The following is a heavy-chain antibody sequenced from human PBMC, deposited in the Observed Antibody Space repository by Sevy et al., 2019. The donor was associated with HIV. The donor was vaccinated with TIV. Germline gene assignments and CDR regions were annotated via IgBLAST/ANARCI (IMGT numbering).Heavy chain of an antibody. V-gene: IGHV3-33*01. CDR2: ISYDGSNK. CDR1: GFIFYTFG. CDR3: ARVEGATVPDY. Sequence: GGSLRLSCAASGFIFYTFGMHWVRQAPGKGLEWVAVISYDGSNKYYADSVKGRFTISRDNSKNTLYLQMNSLRAEDTAVYYCARVEGATVPDYWGQGTLVTVSS. D-gene: IGHD1-26*01. J-gene: IGHJ4*02.